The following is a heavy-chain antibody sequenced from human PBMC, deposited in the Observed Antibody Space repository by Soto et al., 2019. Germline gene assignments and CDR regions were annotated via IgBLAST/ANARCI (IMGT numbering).Heavy chain of an antibody. J-gene: IGHJ4*02. Sequence: QVQLQQWGAGLLKPSETLSLTCAVYGGSFSGYYWSWIRQPPGKGLEWIGEINHSGSPNYNPSLKSRVTISVDTSKNQFSLKLSSVTAADTAVYYCARGIRRHYDILTGYYANDYWGQGTLVTVSS. CDR2: INHSGSP. CDR1: GGSFSGYY. CDR3: ARGIRRHYDILTGYYANDY. V-gene: IGHV4-34*01. D-gene: IGHD3-9*01.